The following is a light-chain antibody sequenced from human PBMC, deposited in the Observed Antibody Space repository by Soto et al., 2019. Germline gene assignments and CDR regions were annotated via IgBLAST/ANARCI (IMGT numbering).Light chain of an antibody. J-gene: IGLJ2*01. Sequence: QSARTQPASVSGSPGQSITNSCTGTISDIGLYKFVSWYQHHPGKAPKLIIFDVSSRASGISNRFSGSKSGNTASLTISGLQAEDEADYYCTSYTTDNIVVVFGGETKLTVL. CDR1: ISDIGLYKF. CDR2: DVS. V-gene: IGLV2-14*03. CDR3: TSYTTDNIVVV.